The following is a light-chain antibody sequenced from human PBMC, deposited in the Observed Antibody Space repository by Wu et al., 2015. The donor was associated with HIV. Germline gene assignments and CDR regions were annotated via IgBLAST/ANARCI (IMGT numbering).Light chain of an antibody. V-gene: IGKV1-13*02. CDR1: QGVGSD. Sequence: AMQLTQSPSTLSASVGDSVTITCRASQGVGSDLAWYQHKPGSSPKLLIYAASELESGVPSRFSGSGSGTDFTLTISRLRPEDVATYYCQKYNTAPWTFGQGTKVEMK. CDR2: AAS. J-gene: IGKJ1*01. CDR3: QKYNTAPWT.